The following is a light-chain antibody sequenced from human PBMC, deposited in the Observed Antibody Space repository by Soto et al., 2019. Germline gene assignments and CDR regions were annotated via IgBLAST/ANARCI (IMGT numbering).Light chain of an antibody. CDR1: QSVSNKY. J-gene: IGKJ2*01. V-gene: IGKV3-20*01. CDR3: QQYGSSPPYT. Sequence: EVVLTQSPGTLSLSPGERATLSCRASQSVSNKYLSWYQQKPGQAPRLLIFGSSDRATGIPDRFSGSGSGTAFILTISRMEHQDFAVYYCQQYGSSPPYTFGQGTKLEIK. CDR2: GSS.